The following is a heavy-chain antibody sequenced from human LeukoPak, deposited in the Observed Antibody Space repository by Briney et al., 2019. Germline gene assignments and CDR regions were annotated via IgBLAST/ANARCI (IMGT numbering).Heavy chain of an antibody. D-gene: IGHD3-22*01. Sequence: GGSLRLSCAASGFTFSSYWMHWVRQAPGKGLVWVSRINSDGSSTSYADSVKGRFTISRDNAKNTLYLQMNSLRAEDTAVYYCARVGSGYYYDSSGYYYAYWGQGTLVTASS. CDR2: INSDGSST. CDR1: GFTFSSYW. V-gene: IGHV3-74*01. J-gene: IGHJ4*02. CDR3: ARVGSGYYYDSSGYYYAY.